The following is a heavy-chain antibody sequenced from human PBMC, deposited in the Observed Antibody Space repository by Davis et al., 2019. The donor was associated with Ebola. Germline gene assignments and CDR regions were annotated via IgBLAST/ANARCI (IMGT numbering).Heavy chain of an antibody. CDR2: ISWNSGSI. CDR3: ARDHDSSSWYGDWFDP. Sequence: SLKISCAASGFTFDDYAMHWVRQAPGKGLEWVSGISWNSGSIGYVDSVKGRFTISRDNAKNSLYLQMNSLRAEDTAVYYCARDHDSSSWYGDWFDPWGQGTLVTVSS. CDR1: GFTFDDYA. J-gene: IGHJ5*02. V-gene: IGHV3-9*01. D-gene: IGHD6-13*01.